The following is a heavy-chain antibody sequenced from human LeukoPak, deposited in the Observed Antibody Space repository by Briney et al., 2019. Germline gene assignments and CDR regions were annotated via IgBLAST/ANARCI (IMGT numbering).Heavy chain of an antibody. CDR3: AKALTSGWYKAFDY. Sequence: GGSLRLSCAASGLTFSSYGMDWVRQAPGKGLEWVAFIRYDGSNKYYADSVKGRFTISRDNSKSTLYLQMNSLRAEDTAVYYCAKALTSGWYKAFDYWGQGTLVTVSS. V-gene: IGHV3-30*02. CDR2: IRYDGSNK. CDR1: GLTFSSYG. J-gene: IGHJ4*02. D-gene: IGHD6-19*01.